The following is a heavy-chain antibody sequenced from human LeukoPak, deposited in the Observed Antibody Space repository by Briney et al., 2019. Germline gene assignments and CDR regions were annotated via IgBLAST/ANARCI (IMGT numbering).Heavy chain of an antibody. D-gene: IGHD3-10*01. Sequence: PSETLSLTCTVSGGSISSYNWSWVRQPPGKGLEWVGYIYYSGSTNYNPSLKSRVTISVDTSKNQFSLTLSSVTAADTAVYYCARSRRGPALIPYRSGSYWYYFDYWGQGTLVTVSS. CDR1: GGSISSYN. CDR2: IYYSGST. J-gene: IGHJ4*02. CDR3: ARSRRGPALIPYRSGSYWYYFDY. V-gene: IGHV4-59*01.